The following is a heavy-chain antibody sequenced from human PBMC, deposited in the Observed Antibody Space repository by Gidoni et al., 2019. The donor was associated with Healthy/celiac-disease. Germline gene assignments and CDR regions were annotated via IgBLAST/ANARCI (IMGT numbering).Heavy chain of an antibody. Sequence: QVQLVESGGGVVQPGMSLRLSCAAPGFTFSSYVMHWVRQAPGKGVEWVAVIWYDGSNKYYADSVKGRFTISRDNSKNTLYLQMNSLRAEDTDVYYCARSTNYYFDYWGQGTLVTVSS. CDR1: GFTFSSYV. J-gene: IGHJ4*02. V-gene: IGHV3-33*01. CDR2: IWYDGSNK. CDR3: ARSTNYYFDY.